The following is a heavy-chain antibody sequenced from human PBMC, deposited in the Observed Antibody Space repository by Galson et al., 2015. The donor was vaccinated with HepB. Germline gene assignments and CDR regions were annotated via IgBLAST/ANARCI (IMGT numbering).Heavy chain of an antibody. D-gene: IGHD3-3*01. Sequence: SLRLSCAASGFTFSSYDMHWVRQATGKGLEWVSAIGTAGDTYYPGSVKGRFTISRENAKNSLYLQMNSLRAGDTAVYYCARTTIFGVDSYWYFDLWGRGTLVTVSS. CDR1: GFTFSSYD. J-gene: IGHJ2*01. V-gene: IGHV3-13*01. CDR3: ARTTIFGVDSYWYFDL. CDR2: IGTAGDT.